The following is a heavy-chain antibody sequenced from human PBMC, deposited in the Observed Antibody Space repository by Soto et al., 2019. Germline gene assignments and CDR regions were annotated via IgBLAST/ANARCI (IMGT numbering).Heavy chain of an antibody. CDR3: AREHFLLVPAAMGSEADF. V-gene: IGHV1-18*01. CDR2: ISAYNGNT. Sequence: ASVKVSCKASGYTFTSYGISWVRQAPGQGLEWMGWISAYNGNTNYAQKLQGRVTMTTDTSTSTAYMELRSLRSDDTAVYYCAREHFLLVPAAMGSEADFWCQGPLVSVFS. D-gene: IGHD2-2*01. CDR1: GYTFTSYG. J-gene: IGHJ4*02.